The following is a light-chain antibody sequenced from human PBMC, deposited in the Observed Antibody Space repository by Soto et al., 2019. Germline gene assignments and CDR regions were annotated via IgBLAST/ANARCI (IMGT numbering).Light chain of an antibody. CDR3: CSYAGSSTLV. J-gene: IGLJ2*01. CDR1: SSDVGSYKF. CDR2: EGS. V-gene: IGLV2-23*01. Sequence: QSALTQPASVCGSPGQSITISCTGTSSDVGSYKFVSWYQQHPGKAPKLMIYEGSKRPSGVSNRFSGSKSGNTASLTISGLQAEDEADYYCCSYAGSSTLVFGGGTKLTVL.